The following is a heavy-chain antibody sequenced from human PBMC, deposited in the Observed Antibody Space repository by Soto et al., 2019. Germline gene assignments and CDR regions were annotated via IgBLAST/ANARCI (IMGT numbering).Heavy chain of an antibody. CDR1: GYTFSRFY. CDR3: ARARRDAVYI. J-gene: IGHJ3*02. Sequence: QVQLVQSGAEVKKPGASVNVSCKAYGYTFSRFYMHWVRQAPGQGLEWMGIINPSGGSTSYSQKFPGRVTVTMDTSTSTVYMELSSLRSEDTAVYYCARARRDAVYIWGQGTMVTVSS. V-gene: IGHV1-46*01. CDR2: INPSGGST.